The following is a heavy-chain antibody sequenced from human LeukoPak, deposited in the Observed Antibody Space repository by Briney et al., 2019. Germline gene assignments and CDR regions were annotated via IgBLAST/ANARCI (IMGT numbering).Heavy chain of an antibody. V-gene: IGHV3-20*04. J-gene: IGHJ4*02. Sequence: GGSLRLSCAASGFTFDDYGMSWVRQGPGKGLEWVSAINGNGGSTVYADSVKGRFTISRDNAKNSLYLQMNSLRAEDTAVYYCAKTGSGSYYDSWGQGTLVTVSS. CDR2: INGNGGST. CDR1: GFTFDDYG. CDR3: AKTGSGSYYDS. D-gene: IGHD1-26*01.